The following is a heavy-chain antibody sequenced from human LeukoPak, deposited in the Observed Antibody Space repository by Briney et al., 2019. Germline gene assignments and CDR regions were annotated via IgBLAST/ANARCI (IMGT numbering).Heavy chain of an antibody. Sequence: TGGSLRLSCAASGCTFSSYTMNWVRQAPGKGLEWVSSISSSSSYIYYAGSVKGRFAIARDNAKNSLYLQMNSLRAEDTAMYYCAFGDLGSAGWGQGTLVTVSS. CDR3: AFGDLGSAG. J-gene: IGHJ4*02. V-gene: IGHV3-21*01. CDR2: ISSSSSYI. CDR1: GCTFSSYT. D-gene: IGHD4-17*01.